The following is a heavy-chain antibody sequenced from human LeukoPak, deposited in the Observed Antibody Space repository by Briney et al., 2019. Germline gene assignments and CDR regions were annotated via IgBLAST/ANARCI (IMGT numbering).Heavy chain of an antibody. Sequence: GSLRLSCAASGFSFSSYWMSWVRQAPGKGLEWVANIKQDGSEEYYVGSVKGRLTISRDNAKNSLYLQMNSLRAEDTGVYYCARGRYYSDTSGPYYFDSWGQGTLVTVSS. CDR2: IKQDGSEE. D-gene: IGHD3-22*01. CDR1: GFSFSSYW. CDR3: ARGRYYSDTSGPYYFDS. V-gene: IGHV3-7*04. J-gene: IGHJ4*02.